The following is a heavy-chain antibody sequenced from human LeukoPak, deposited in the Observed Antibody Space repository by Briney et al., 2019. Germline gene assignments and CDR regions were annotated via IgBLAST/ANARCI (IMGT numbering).Heavy chain of an antibody. CDR1: GVSISRYH. Sequence: SETLSLTCTVSGVSISRYHWSWLRQPPGKGLEWIGYIYYSGSTNYNPSLKSRVTISVDTSKNQFSLKLSSVTAADTAVYYCARVGDSSSPYFDYWGQGTVVTVSS. J-gene: IGHJ4*02. CDR3: ARVGDSSSPYFDY. V-gene: IGHV4-59*01. CDR2: IYYSGST. D-gene: IGHD6-6*01.